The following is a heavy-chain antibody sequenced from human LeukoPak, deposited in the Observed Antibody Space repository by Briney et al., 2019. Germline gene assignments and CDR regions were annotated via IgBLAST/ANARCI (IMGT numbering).Heavy chain of an antibody. D-gene: IGHD2-15*01. CDR1: GGSFSGYY. CDR3: ARAGYCSGGSCYDGMDV. Sequence: SETLSLTCAVYGGSFSGYYWSWIRQPPGKGLEWIGEINHSGSTNYNPSLKSRVTISVDTSKNQFSLKLSSVTAADTAVYYCARAGYCSGGSCYDGMDVWGQGTTVTVSS. CDR2: INHSGST. V-gene: IGHV4-34*01. J-gene: IGHJ6*02.